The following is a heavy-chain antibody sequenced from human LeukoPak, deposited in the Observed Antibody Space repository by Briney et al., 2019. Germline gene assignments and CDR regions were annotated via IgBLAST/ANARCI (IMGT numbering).Heavy chain of an antibody. J-gene: IGHJ3*02. CDR3: ARVTGASPFDAFDI. Sequence: ASVKVSCKASGGSFSNYGISWVRQAPEQGLEWLGGIIPIFGTAKYAQKFQGRVTITADESTSTAYMELSSLRSEDTAVYYCARVTGASPFDAFDIWGQGTMVTVSS. CDR1: GGSFSNYG. D-gene: IGHD7-27*01. V-gene: IGHV1-69*13. CDR2: IIPIFGTA.